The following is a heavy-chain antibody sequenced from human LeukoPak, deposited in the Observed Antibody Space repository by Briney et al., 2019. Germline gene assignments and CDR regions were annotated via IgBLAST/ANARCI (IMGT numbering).Heavy chain of an antibody. D-gene: IGHD2-2*01. CDR1: GYTFTGYY. CDR3: ASPSQPHYYYYYMDV. V-gene: IGHV1-2*02. CDR2: INPNSGGT. J-gene: IGHJ6*03. Sequence: GASVKVSCKASGYTFTGYYMHWVRQAPGQGLEWMGWINPNSGGTNYAQKFQGRVTMTRDTSISTAYMELSRLRSDDTAVYYCASPSQPHYYYYYMDVWGEGTTVTVSS.